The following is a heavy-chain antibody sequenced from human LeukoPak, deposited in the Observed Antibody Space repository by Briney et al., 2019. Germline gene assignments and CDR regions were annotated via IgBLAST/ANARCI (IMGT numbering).Heavy chain of an antibody. CDR3: AKDYDSSGYYCFDY. D-gene: IGHD3-22*01. CDR1: GFTFSSYA. CDR2: ISGSGGST. Sequence: LGGSLRLSCAASGFTFSSYAMSWVRQAPGKGLEGVSAISGSGGSTYYADSVKGRFTISRDNSKNTLYLQMNSLRAEDTAVYYCAKDYDSSGYYCFDYWGQGTLVTVSS. J-gene: IGHJ4*02. V-gene: IGHV3-23*01.